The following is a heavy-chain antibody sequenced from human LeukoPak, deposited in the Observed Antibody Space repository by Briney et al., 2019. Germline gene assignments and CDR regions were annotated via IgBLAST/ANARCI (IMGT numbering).Heavy chain of an antibody. CDR2: IRSKSYGGTT. Sequence: GASLRLSCAASGFTFNNFAMSWVRQAPGKGLEWVGFIRSKSYGGTTEYAASVKGRFTISRDDSRGIAYLQMNSLTTEDTALYYCTRGPILLWIHNGMDVWGQGTPVTVSS. V-gene: IGHV3-49*02. D-gene: IGHD5-18*01. J-gene: IGHJ6*02. CDR1: GFTFNNFA. CDR3: TRGPILLWIHNGMDV.